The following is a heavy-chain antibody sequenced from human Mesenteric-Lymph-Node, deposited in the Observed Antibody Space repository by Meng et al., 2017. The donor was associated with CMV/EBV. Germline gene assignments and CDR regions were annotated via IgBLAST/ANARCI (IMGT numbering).Heavy chain of an antibody. CDR3: ARDRGLAAAGPYYYYGMDV. J-gene: IGHJ6*02. D-gene: IGHD6-13*01. Sequence: SETLSLTCTVSAGSVSSGNYYGSWIRQPPGQGLEWIAYIYYNGSPAYNPSLASRVTISVDTSKNQFSLKLSSVTAADTAVYYCARDRGLAAAGPYYYYGMDVWGQGATVTVSS. CDR2: IYYNGSP. V-gene: IGHV4-61*01. CDR1: AGSVSSGNYY.